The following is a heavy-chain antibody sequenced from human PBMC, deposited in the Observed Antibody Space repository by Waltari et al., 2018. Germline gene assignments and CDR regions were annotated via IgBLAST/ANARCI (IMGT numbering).Heavy chain of an antibody. V-gene: IGHV3-53*01. CDR3: ATDGDGDCSLCLAQ. Sequence: EVQLVESGGGVIQPGGSLRLSCAASGFIVSTNYMSWVRQAPGKGLEWVSVIYNDGTKLYADSVKGRFTVSRDNSKNRVQLQMDSLRAEDTAVYYCATDGDGDCSLCLAQWGQGTLVTVSS. D-gene: IGHD2-21*02. CDR1: GFIVSTNY. J-gene: IGHJ4*02. CDR2: IYNDGTK.